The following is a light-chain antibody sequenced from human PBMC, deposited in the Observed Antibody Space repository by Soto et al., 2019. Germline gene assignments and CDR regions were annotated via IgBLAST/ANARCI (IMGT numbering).Light chain of an antibody. CDR3: QQYHTLPLLT. CDR1: QDITNY. J-gene: IGKJ4*01. Sequence: DIQMTQSPSSLSASVGDRVTITCQASQDITNYLNWCQQKPGKAPNLLIYDASNLEAGVPSRFSGSESGTDFTFTISSLQPEDIATYYCQQYHTLPLLTFGGGTKVEIE. CDR2: DAS. V-gene: IGKV1-33*01.